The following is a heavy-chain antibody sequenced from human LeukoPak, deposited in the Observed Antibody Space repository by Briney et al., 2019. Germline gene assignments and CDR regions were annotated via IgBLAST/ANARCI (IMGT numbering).Heavy chain of an antibody. Sequence: GGSLRLSCAASGFTFDDYAMHWVRQAPGKVLEWVSLISGDGGSTIYADSVKGRFTISRDNSKNSLYLRMNSLRTEDTALYYCAKVPLKGYNYGYYFDYWGQGTLVTVSS. CDR2: ISGDGGST. V-gene: IGHV3-43*02. D-gene: IGHD5-18*01. CDR3: AKVPLKGYNYGYYFDY. J-gene: IGHJ4*02. CDR1: GFTFDDYA.